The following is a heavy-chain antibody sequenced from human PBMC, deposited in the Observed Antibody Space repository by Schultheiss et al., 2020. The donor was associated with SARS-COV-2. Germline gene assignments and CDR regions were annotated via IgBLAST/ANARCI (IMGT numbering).Heavy chain of an antibody. V-gene: IGHV3-43*02. CDR1: GFTFEDYA. Sequence: GGSLRLSCAASGFTFEDYAMHWVRQAHGKGLEWVSLISTDSSSTYYVDSVKGRFTISRDNSKNTLYLQMNSLRAEDTAVYYCAKEKLNYFDYWGQGTLVTVSS. J-gene: IGHJ4*02. CDR2: ISTDSSST. D-gene: IGHD1-7*01. CDR3: AKEKLNYFDY.